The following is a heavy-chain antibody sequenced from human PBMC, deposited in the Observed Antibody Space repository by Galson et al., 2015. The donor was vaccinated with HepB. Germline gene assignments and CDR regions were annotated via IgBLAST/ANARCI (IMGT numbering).Heavy chain of an antibody. Sequence: SLRLSCAASGFTFSSYSMNWVRQAPGKGLEWVSSISSSSSYIYYADSVKGRFTISRDNAKNSLYLQMNSLRAEDTAVYYCAREAYCGGDCYIAGPPLQHAFDIWGQGTMVTVSS. V-gene: IGHV3-21*01. D-gene: IGHD2-21*02. CDR2: ISSSSSYI. CDR3: AREAYCGGDCYIAGPPLQHAFDI. J-gene: IGHJ3*02. CDR1: GFTFSSYS.